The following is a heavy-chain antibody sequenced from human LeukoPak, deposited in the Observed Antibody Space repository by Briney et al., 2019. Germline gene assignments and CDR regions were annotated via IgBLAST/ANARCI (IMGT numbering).Heavy chain of an antibody. J-gene: IGHJ4*02. D-gene: IGHD6-6*01. CDR2: MNPNSGNT. V-gene: IGHV1-8*01. Sequence: ASVKVSCKASGYTFTSYDINWGRQATGQGLEWMGWMNPNSGNTGYAQKLQGRVTMTRNTSISTAYMELSSLSSEDTAVYYCARASSLSSIAARRDFDYWGQGTLVTVSS. CDR1: GYTFTSYD. CDR3: ARASSLSSIAARRDFDY.